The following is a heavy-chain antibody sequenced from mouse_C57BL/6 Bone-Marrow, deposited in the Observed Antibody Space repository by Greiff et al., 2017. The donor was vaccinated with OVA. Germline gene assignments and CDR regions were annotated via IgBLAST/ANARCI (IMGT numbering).Heavy chain of an antibody. CDR2: INPNNGGT. CDR3: ARSGY. V-gene: IGHV1-26*01. CDR1: GYTFTDYY. J-gene: IGHJ3*01. Sequence: EVQLQQSGPELVKPGASVKISCKASGYTFTDYYMNWVQQSHGKSLEWIGDINPNNGGTSYNQKFKGKATLTVDKSSSTAYMELRSLTSEDSAVYYCARSGYWGQGTLVTVSA. D-gene: IGHD3-1*01.